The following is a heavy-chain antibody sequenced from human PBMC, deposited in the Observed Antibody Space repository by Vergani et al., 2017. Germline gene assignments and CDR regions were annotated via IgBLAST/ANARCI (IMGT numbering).Heavy chain of an antibody. CDR1: GGSFSGYY. CDR2: INHSGST. CDR3: ARVGVVSYSSSVDY. Sequence: QVQLQQWGAGLLKPSETLSLTCAVYGGSFSGYYWSWIRQPPGKGLEWIGEINHSGSTNYNPSLKSRVTLSVDTSKNQFSLKLSSVTAADTAVYYCARVGVVSYSSSVDYWGQGTLVTVSS. J-gene: IGHJ4*02. D-gene: IGHD6-6*01. V-gene: IGHV4-34*01.